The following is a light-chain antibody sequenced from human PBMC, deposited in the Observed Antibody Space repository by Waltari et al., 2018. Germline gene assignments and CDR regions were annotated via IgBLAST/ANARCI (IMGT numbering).Light chain of an antibody. Sequence: IVLTQSPGTLSLSQGERATLSCRASQSIASRFLAGYQQKPGQAPRLLMYDASTRATGIPDRFSGSGSGTDFTLTISSLEPEDFAMYYCQQYGSPPRTFGQGTKVEI. CDR3: QQYGSPPRT. CDR1: QSIASRF. J-gene: IGKJ1*01. CDR2: DAS. V-gene: IGKV3-20*01.